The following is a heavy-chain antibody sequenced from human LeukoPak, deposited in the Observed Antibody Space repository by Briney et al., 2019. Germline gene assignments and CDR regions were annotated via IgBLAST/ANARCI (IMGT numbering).Heavy chain of an antibody. J-gene: IGHJ4*02. V-gene: IGHV4-39*01. Sequence: KSSETLSLTCTVSGGSISSTNHSWGWIRQPPGKGLEWIGSIYYSGTTHYNPSLKSRVTISVDTSKNQFSLKLTSVTAADTAAYYCARRPFLHFDCWGQGTQVTVSS. CDR2: IYYSGTT. CDR3: ARRPFLHFDC. CDR1: GGSISSTNHS.